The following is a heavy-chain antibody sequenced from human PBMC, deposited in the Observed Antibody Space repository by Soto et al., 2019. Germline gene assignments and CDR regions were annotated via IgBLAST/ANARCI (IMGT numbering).Heavy chain of an antibody. D-gene: IGHD3-10*01. CDR1: GFTFSSYG. J-gene: IGHJ3*02. V-gene: IGHV3-30*18. CDR3: AKVLRWFGELTRAFDI. CDR2: ISYDGSNK. Sequence: QVQLVESGGGVVQPGRSLRLSCAASGFTFSSYGMHWVRQAPGKGLEWVAVISYDGSNKYYADSVKGRFTISRDNSKNTLYLQMNSLRAEDTAVYYCAKVLRWFGELTRAFDIWGQGTMVTVSS.